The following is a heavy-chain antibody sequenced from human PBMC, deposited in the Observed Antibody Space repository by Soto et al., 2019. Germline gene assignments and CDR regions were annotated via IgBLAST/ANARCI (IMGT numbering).Heavy chain of an antibody. CDR2: IIPIFGTA. V-gene: IGHV1-69*13. J-gene: IGHJ6*02. Sequence: ASVKVSCKASGGTFSSYAISWVRQAPGQGLEWMGGIIPIFGTANYAQKFQGRVTITADESTSTAYMELSSLRSEDTAVYYCARDRDCSGGSCYLGSYYYYGMDVWGQGTTVIVSS. D-gene: IGHD2-15*01. CDR3: ARDRDCSGGSCYLGSYYYYGMDV. CDR1: GGTFSSYA.